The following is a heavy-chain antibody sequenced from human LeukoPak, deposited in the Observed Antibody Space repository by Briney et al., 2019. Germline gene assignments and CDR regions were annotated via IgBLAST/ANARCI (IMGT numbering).Heavy chain of an antibody. V-gene: IGHV3-7*01. D-gene: IGHD3-22*01. Sequence: PGGSLRLSCAASGFTFDEYTMHWVRQAPGKGLEWVANIKQDGSEKYYVDSVKGRFTISRDNAKNSLYLQMNSLRAEDTAVYYCARDAPYYYDSTPGYWGQGTLVTVSS. CDR1: GFTFDEYT. CDR3: ARDAPYYYDSTPGY. J-gene: IGHJ4*02. CDR2: IKQDGSEK.